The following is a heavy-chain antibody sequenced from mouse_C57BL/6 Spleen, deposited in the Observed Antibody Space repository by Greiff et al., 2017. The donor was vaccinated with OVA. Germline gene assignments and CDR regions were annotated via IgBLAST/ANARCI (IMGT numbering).Heavy chain of an antibody. V-gene: IGHV1-15*01. CDR2: IDPETGGT. Sequence: QVHVKQSGAELVRPGASVTLSCKASGYTFTDYEMHWVKQTPVHGLEWIGAIDPETGGTAYNQKFKGKAILTADKSSSTAYMELRSLTSEDSAVYYCTRGTYYSNLFAYWGQGTLVTVSA. CDR1: GYTFTDYE. CDR3: TRGTYYSNLFAY. D-gene: IGHD2-5*01. J-gene: IGHJ3*01.